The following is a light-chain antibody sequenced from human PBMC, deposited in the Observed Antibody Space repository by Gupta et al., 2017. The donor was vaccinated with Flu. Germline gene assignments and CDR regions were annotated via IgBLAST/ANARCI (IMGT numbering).Light chain of an antibody. J-gene: IGKJ2*01. CDR2: AAS. Sequence: DIQMTQSPSSLSASVGDRVTITCRASQSISSYLNTSQQKPGKAPKLLIYAASSLQSGVPSRFSGSESGTDFALTISSLQPEDFATYFRQQSDRTPPRYTFGQGTKLEIK. V-gene: IGKV1-39*01. CDR3: QQSDRTPPRYT. CDR1: QSISSY.